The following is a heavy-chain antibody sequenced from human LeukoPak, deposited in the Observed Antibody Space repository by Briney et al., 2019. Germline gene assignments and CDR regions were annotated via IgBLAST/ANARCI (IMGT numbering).Heavy chain of an antibody. J-gene: IGHJ3*02. V-gene: IGHV3-9*01. CDR3: ATDLGLYGSVSFDAFDI. CDR1: GFTFDDYA. D-gene: IGHD3-10*01. Sequence: GGSLRLSCAASGFTFDDYAMHWVRQAPGKGLEWVSGISWNSGSIGYADSVKGRFTISRDNAKNSLYLQMNSLRAEDTALYYCATDLGLYGSVSFDAFDIWGQGTMATVSS. CDR2: ISWNSGSI.